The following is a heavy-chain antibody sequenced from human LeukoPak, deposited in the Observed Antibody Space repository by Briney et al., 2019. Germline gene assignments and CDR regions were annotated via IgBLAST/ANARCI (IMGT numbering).Heavy chain of an antibody. CDR1: GGSFSGYY. V-gene: IGHV4-34*01. D-gene: IGHD2-2*01. CDR3: AIHIVVVPAAKKKNWFDP. J-gene: IGHJ5*02. CDR2: INHSGST. Sequence: SETLFLTCAVYGGSFSGYYWSWIRQPPGKGLEWIGEINHSGSTNYNPSLKSRVTISVDTSKNQFSLKLSSVTAADTAVYYCAIHIVVVPAAKKKNWFDPWGQGTLVTVSS.